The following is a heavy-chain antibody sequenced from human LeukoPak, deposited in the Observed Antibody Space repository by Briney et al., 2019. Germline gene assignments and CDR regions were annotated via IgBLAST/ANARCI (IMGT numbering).Heavy chain of an antibody. Sequence: PGGSLRLSCAASGFTFSSYWRSWVRQAPGKGLEWVANINQGGSEKYYVDSVKGRFTISRDNAKNSLYLQMNSLRAEDTAVYYCARDVRYYDSSGYPSRYMDVWGKGTTVTVSS. D-gene: IGHD3-22*01. V-gene: IGHV3-7*01. J-gene: IGHJ6*03. CDR1: GFTFSSYW. CDR3: ARDVRYYDSSGYPSRYMDV. CDR2: INQGGSEK.